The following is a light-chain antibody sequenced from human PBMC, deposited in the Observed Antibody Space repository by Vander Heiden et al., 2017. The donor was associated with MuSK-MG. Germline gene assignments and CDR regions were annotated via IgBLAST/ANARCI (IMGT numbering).Light chain of an antibody. CDR3: SSFAGSDNFWV. J-gene: IGLJ3*02. V-gene: IGLV2-8*01. CDR1: NSDIGAYNY. CDR2: EVD. Sequence: QSALTQPPSASGSPGQSVTISCTGTNSDIGAYNYVSWYLQHPGEAPKLMIYEVDRRPSGVPDRFAGSKSGNTASLTVSGLQADDEAEYVCSSFAGSDNFWVFGGGTRLT.